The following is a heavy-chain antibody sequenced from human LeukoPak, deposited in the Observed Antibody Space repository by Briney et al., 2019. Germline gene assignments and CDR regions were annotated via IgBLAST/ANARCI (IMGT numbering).Heavy chain of an antibody. D-gene: IGHD3-22*01. V-gene: IGHV3-30*18. Sequence: GRPLRLSCAASGFTFSSYGMHWVRQAPGKGLEWVAAISYDGSNKYYADSVKGRFTISGDNSKNTLYLQMNSLRAEDTAVYYCAKGPPGYDSSGYYPILSHWGQGTLVTVSS. J-gene: IGHJ4*02. CDR3: AKGPPGYDSSGYYPILSH. CDR1: GFTFSSYG. CDR2: ISYDGSNK.